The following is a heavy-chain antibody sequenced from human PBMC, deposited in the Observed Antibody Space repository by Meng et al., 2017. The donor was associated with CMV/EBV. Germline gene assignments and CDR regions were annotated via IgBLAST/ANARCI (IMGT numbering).Heavy chain of an antibody. D-gene: IGHD3-10*01. J-gene: IGHJ4*02. CDR2: INHSGST. CDR1: GGSFSGYY. V-gene: IGHV4-34*01. CDR3: ARKITMVRGVISRESWFDY. Sequence: SETLSLTCAVYGGSFSGYYWSWICQPPGKGLEWIGEINHSGSTNYNPSLKSRVTISVDTSKNQFSLKLSSVTAADTAVYYCARKITMVRGVISRESWFDYWGQGTLVTVSS.